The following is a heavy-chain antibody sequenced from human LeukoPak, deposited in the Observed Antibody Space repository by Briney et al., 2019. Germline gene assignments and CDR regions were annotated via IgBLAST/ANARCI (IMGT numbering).Heavy chain of an antibody. Sequence: QTGGSLRLSCAASGFTFSSYGMHWVRQAPGKGLEWVAVIWYDGSNKYYADSVKGRFTISRDNSKNTLYLQMNSLRAEDTAVYYCARDLEPVTTRHPYHYYYYGMDVWGQGTTVTVSS. CDR1: GFTFSSYG. D-gene: IGHD4-17*01. CDR3: ARDLEPVTTRHPYHYYYYGMDV. V-gene: IGHV3-33*01. J-gene: IGHJ6*02. CDR2: IWYDGSNK.